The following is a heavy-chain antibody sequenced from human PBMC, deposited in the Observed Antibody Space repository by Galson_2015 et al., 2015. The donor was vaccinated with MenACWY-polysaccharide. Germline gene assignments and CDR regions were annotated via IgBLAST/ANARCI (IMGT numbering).Heavy chain of an antibody. CDR2: IIPIFGTA. CDR3: ASPRTYYDFWSGYLP. V-gene: IGHV1-69*13. Sequence: SVKVSCKASGGTFSGYAISWVRQAPGQGLEWMGGIIPIFGTANYAQKFQGRVTITADESTSTAYMELSSLRSEDTAVYYCASPRTYYDFWSGYLPWGQGTLVTVSS. CDR1: GGTFSGYA. D-gene: IGHD3-3*01. J-gene: IGHJ5*02.